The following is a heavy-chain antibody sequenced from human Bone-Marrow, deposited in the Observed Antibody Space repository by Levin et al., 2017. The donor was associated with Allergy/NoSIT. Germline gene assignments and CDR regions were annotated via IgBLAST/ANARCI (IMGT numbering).Heavy chain of an antibody. D-gene: IGHD3-3*01. CDR2: IKQDGSEK. CDR1: GFTFSSYW. CDR3: ASQGSYYDFWSGYYYFDY. J-gene: IGHJ4*02. Sequence: GESLKISCAASGFTFSSYWMSWVRQAPGKGLEWVANIKQDGSEKYYVDSVKGRFTISRDNAKNSLYLQMNSLRAEDTAVYYCASQGSYYDFWSGYYYFDYWGQGTLVTVSS. V-gene: IGHV3-7*01.